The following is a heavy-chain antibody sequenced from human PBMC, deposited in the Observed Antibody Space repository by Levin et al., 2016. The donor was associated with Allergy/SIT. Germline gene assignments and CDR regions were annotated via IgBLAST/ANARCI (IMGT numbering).Heavy chain of an antibody. D-gene: IGHD5-24*01. V-gene: IGHV3-21*01. Sequence: GESLKISCAASGFSFSTYSMNWVRQAPGKGLEWISSISKNSRYIYYADSVKGRFIISRDNANKSLHLQMNSLRAEDTAVYYCARDNGERWVQCGGAFDFWGQGTKVAVSS. J-gene: IGHJ3*01. CDR3: ARDNGERWVQCGGAFDF. CDR2: ISKNSRYI. CDR1: GFSFSTYS.